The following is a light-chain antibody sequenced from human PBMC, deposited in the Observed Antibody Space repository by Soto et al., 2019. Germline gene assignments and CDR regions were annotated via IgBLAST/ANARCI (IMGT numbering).Light chain of an antibody. CDR1: QSVGTY. Sequence: VLTQSPATLSLSPGESAALSCRASQSVGTYLAWLQQMPGQAPRLLIYDATNRASGVPAKFTGSGSGTDFTLTITSLEPEDFALYLCLQRAHRPHTFGPGTKVDIK. CDR3: LQRAHRPHT. J-gene: IGKJ3*01. CDR2: DAT. V-gene: IGKV3-11*01.